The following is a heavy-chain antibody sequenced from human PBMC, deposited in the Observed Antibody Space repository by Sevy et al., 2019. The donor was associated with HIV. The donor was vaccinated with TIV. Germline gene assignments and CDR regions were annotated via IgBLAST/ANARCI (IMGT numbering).Heavy chain of an antibody. CDR1: GFTFRSYS. D-gene: IGHD1-20*01. CDR2: ITSSSSLI. CDR3: ARPTSGLSEYEPLDNARFYGMDV. Sequence: GGSLRLSCAASGFTFRSYSMNWVRQAPGRGLQWVSSITSSSSLIFYADSVKGRFTISRDNAKNSRFLQMNSLRAKDTAVYYCARPTSGLSEYEPLDNARFYGMDVWGQGTTVTVSS. J-gene: IGHJ6*02. V-gene: IGHV3-21*01.